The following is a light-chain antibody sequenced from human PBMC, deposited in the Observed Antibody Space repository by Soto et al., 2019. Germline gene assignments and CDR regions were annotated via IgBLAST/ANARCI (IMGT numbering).Light chain of an antibody. J-gene: IGKJ1*01. CDR3: QQYKT. V-gene: IGKV3-20*01. Sequence: EKVMTQSPATLSLSPGERATLSCRASQSVSTSYVAWYQQKFGQAPRLLIYDAFSRATGIPDRFSASGSGTDFTLTISRLEPEDFAVYYCQQYKTFGQGTKVDIK. CDR2: DAF. CDR1: QSVSTSY.